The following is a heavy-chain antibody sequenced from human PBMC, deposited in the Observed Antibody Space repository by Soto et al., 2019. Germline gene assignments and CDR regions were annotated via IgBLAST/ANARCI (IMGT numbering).Heavy chain of an antibody. J-gene: IGHJ4*02. CDR1: GYSFTSYW. CDR2: IYPGDSDT. D-gene: IGHD3-3*01. Sequence: GESLKISCMGSGYSFTSYWIGWVRQMPGKGLEWMGIIYPGDSDTRYSPSFQGQVTISADKSISTAYLQWSSLKASDTAMYYCARVFDFWSGYRGYYFDYWGQGTLVTVSS. V-gene: IGHV5-51*01. CDR3: ARVFDFWSGYRGYYFDY.